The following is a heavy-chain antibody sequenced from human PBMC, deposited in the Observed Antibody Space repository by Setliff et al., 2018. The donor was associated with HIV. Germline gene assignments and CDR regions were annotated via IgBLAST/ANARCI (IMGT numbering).Heavy chain of an antibody. CDR3: ARHDSGGYYSLDY. Sequence: PSETLSLTCAVYGGSFSGYYWSWIRQTPGKGLEWIGSIYWSGLTFYNPSLKSRVTISVDTSKNQFSLKLSSVTAADTAVYYCARHDSGGYYSLDYWGQGTLVTVSS. J-gene: IGHJ4*02. CDR2: IYWSGLT. CDR1: GGSFSGYY. D-gene: IGHD3-22*01. V-gene: IGHV4-34*01.